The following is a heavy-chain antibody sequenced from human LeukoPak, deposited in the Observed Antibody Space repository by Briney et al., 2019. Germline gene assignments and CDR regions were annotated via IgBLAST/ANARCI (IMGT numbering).Heavy chain of an antibody. J-gene: IGHJ6*02. CDR1: GGSISSGGYY. CDR2: IYYSGST. CDR3: ARLGLGPPQVHYYYGMDV. V-gene: IGHV4-31*03. D-gene: IGHD3-16*01. Sequence: SETLSLTCTVSGGSISSGGYYWSWIRQHPGKGLEWIGYIYYSGSTYYNPSLKSRVTISVDTSKNQFSLKLSSVTAADTAVYYCARLGLGPPQVHYYYGMDVWGQGTTVTVSS.